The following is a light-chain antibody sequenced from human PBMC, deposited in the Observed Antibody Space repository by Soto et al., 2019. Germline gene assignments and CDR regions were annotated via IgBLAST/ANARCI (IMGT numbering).Light chain of an antibody. J-gene: IGKJ1*01. CDR3: HQYGSSPWT. CDR2: GAS. Sequence: EIVLTQSPGTLSLSPGERATLSCRASQSVSSSYLAWYQQKPGQAPRLLIYGASSRATGIPDRFSGSGSGTDFTLTVSRLEPGDFAGYCSHQYGSSPWTFGQGTKVEIK. CDR1: QSVSSSY. V-gene: IGKV3-20*01.